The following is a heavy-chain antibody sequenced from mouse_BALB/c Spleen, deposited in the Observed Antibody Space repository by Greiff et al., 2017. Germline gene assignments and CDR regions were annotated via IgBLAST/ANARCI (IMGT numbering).Heavy chain of an antibody. CDR3: ARSGHYGSSYDYAMDY. CDR2: ISSGSSTI. Sequence: EVQVVESGGGLVQPGGSRKLSCAASGFTFSSFGMHWVRQAPEKGLEWVAYISSGSSTIYYADTVKGRFTISRDNPKNTLFLQMTSLRSEDTAMYYCARSGHYGSSYDYAMDYWGQGTSVTVSS. CDR1: GFTFSSFG. D-gene: IGHD1-1*01. V-gene: IGHV5-17*02. J-gene: IGHJ4*01.